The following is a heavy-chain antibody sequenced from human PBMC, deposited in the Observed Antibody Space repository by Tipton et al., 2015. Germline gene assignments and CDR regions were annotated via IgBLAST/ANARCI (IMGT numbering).Heavy chain of an antibody. CDR2: LSYDGNNK. CDR3: ARDLVSYGDYQFYYYGMDV. D-gene: IGHD4-17*01. Sequence: SLRLSCAASGFTFSTYGMHWVRQAPGKGLEWVAILSYDGNNKYYADSVKGRFTISRDNSKNTLYLQMNSLRAEDTSVYYCARDLVSYGDYQFYYYGMDVWGQGP. V-gene: IGHV3-30*03. J-gene: IGHJ6*02. CDR1: GFTFSTYG.